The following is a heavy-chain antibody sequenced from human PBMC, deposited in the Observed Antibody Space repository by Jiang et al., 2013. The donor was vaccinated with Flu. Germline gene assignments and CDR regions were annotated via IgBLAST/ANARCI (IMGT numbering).Heavy chain of an antibody. CDR3: ARGLWFGELLLVSLYYGMDV. V-gene: IGHV6-1*01. CDR2: TYYRSKWYN. D-gene: IGHD3-10*01. Sequence: SQTLSLTCAISGDSVSSNSAAWNWIRQSPSRGLEWLGRTYYRSKWYNDYAVSVKSRITINPDTSKNQFSLQLNSVTPEDTAVYYCARGLWFGELLLVSLYYGMDVWGKGTTVTVSS. J-gene: IGHJ6*04. CDR1: GDSVSSNSAA.